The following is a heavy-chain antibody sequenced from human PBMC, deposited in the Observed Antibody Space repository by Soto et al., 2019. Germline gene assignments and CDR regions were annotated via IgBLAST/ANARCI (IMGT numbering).Heavy chain of an antibody. J-gene: IGHJ4*02. D-gene: IGHD5-12*01. CDR1: GGSISSYY. CDR3: ARYREYSGYEPSYYFDY. CDR2: IYYSGST. V-gene: IGHV4-59*01. Sequence: SETLSLTCTVSGGSISSYYWSWIRQPPGKGLEWIGYIYYSGSTNYNPSLKSRVTISVDTSKNQFSLKLSSVTAADTAVYYCARYREYSGYEPSYYFDYWGQGTLVTVSS.